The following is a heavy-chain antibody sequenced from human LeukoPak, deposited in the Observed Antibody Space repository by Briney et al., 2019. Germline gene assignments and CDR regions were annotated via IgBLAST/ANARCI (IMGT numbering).Heavy chain of an antibody. J-gene: IGHJ3*02. CDR3: ARGRHYYDSSDYYYEGDGFDI. CDR1: GGTFSSYA. D-gene: IGHD3-22*01. Sequence: ASLKVSCKASGGTFSSYAISWVRQAPGQGLEWMGGITPIFGTGNDAQKFQGRVTMTRDMSASTVYMELSNLRSEDTAVYYCARGRHYYDSSDYYYEGDGFDIWGQGTMVTVSS. V-gene: IGHV1-69*05. CDR2: ITPIFGTG.